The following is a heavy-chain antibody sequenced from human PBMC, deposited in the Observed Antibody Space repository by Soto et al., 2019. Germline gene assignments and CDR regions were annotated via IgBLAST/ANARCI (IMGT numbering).Heavy chain of an antibody. Sequence: PGGSLRLSCAASGFTFSSYGMHWVRQAPGKGLEWVAVISYDGSNKYYADSVKGRFTISRDNSKNTLYLQMNSLRAEDTAVYYSAAVAVGYWGQGTLVTVSS. CDR3: AAVAVGY. V-gene: IGHV3-30*03. J-gene: IGHJ4*02. CDR1: GFTFSSYG. D-gene: IGHD6-19*01. CDR2: ISYDGSNK.